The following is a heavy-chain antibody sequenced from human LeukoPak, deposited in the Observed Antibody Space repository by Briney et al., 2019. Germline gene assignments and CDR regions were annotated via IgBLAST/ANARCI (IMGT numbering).Heavy chain of an antibody. D-gene: IGHD1-26*01. CDR3: AVMGATPGVDY. CDR2: IIPIFGTA. Sequence: WASVKVSCKASGDIFSNYTITWVRQAPGQGLEWMGGIIPIFGTANYARKFQGRVTITTDESTSTAYMELSSLRSEDTAVYYCAVMGATPGVDYWGQGTLVTVSS. J-gene: IGHJ4*02. V-gene: IGHV1-69*05. CDR1: GDIFSNYT.